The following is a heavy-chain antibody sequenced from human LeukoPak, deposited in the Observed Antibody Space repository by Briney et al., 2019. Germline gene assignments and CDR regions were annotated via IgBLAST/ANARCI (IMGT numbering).Heavy chain of an antibody. CDR2: INSDGSTT. V-gene: IGHV3-74*01. CDR1: GFTFSSYW. Sequence: PGGSLRLSCAASGFTFSSYWMHWVRQAPGKGLVWVSRINSDGSTTNYADSVKGRLTISRDNAKNTLYLQMNSLRADDTAVYYCARSRWLDAFDYWGQGTLVTVSS. CDR3: ARSRWLDAFDY. D-gene: IGHD6-19*01. J-gene: IGHJ4*02.